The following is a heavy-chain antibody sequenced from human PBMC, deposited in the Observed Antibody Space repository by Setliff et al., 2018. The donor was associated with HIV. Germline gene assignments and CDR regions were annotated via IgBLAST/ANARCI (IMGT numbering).Heavy chain of an antibody. CDR1: GYSFTSYW. CDR2: IFPDDSDT. D-gene: IGHD6-25*01. CDR3: VRRQQRPQNAIES. Sequence: GESLKISCKGSGYSFTSYWIGWVRQMPGKGLEWMGIIFPDDSDTRYSPSFQGQVTISADKSINTAYLQWSSLKASDTAIYYCVRRQQRPQNAIESWGPGTLVTVSS. J-gene: IGHJ4*02. V-gene: IGHV5-51*01.